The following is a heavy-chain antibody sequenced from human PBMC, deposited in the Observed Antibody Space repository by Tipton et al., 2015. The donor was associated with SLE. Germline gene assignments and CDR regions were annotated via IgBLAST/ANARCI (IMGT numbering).Heavy chain of an antibody. V-gene: IGHV3-53*01. CDR1: GFTFRSYW. Sequence: SLRLSCEASGFTFRSYWMHWVRQAPGKGLEWVSVIYTAGSTYYIDSVKGRFTISRDNSKNTLHLEMNSLRAEDTALYYCARDSGFTYGLPGAFDIWGLGTMVTVSS. CDR2: IYTAGST. CDR3: ARDSGFTYGLPGAFDI. D-gene: IGHD2-8*01. J-gene: IGHJ3*02.